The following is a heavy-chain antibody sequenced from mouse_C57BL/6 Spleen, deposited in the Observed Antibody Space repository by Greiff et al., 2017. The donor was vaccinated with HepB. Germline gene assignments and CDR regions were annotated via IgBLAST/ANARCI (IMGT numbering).Heavy chain of an antibody. CDR1: GFPLSSYA. D-gene: IGHD1-1*01. CDR2: ISSGGDYI. Sequence: EVQVVESGEGLVKPGGSLKLSCAASGFPLSSYAMSWVRQTPEKRLEWFAYISSGGDYIYYADTVKGRFTISRDNARNTLYLQMSSLKSEDTAMYYCTRALYYYGSSYDWFAYWGQGTLVTVSA. V-gene: IGHV5-9-1*02. CDR3: TRALYYYGSSYDWFAY. J-gene: IGHJ3*01.